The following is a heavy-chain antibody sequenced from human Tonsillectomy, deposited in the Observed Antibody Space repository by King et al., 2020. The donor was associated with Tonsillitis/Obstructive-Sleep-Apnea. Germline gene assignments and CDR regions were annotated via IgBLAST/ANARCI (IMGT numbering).Heavy chain of an antibody. Sequence: LPLQESGPGLVKPSETLSLTCTVSGGSTSNSSYYWGWIRQPPGKGLEWNGNIYFSGTSYYSPSLKSRVTISLHTSKNQFSLKLSSVTAADTAVYYCAWGGRTSSIVGVVIPFDFWGQGTLVTVSS. CDR3: AWGGRTSSIVGVVIPFDF. CDR1: GGSTSNSSYY. V-gene: IGHV4-39*01. J-gene: IGHJ4*02. CDR2: IYFSGTS. D-gene: IGHD3-3*01.